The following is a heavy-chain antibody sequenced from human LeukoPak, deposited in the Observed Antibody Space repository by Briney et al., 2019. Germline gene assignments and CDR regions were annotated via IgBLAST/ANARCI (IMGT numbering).Heavy chain of an antibody. Sequence: GGSLRLSCAASGFTFSNYWMTWVRQAPGKGLEWVSAISGSGDSTYYADSVKGRFTISRDNSKNTLYLQMNSLRAEDTAVYYCGVDIVVVPGAPNWFDPWGQGTLVTVSS. CDR3: GVDIVVVPGAPNWFDP. V-gene: IGHV3-23*01. D-gene: IGHD2-2*01. CDR2: ISGSGDST. J-gene: IGHJ5*02. CDR1: GFTFSNYW.